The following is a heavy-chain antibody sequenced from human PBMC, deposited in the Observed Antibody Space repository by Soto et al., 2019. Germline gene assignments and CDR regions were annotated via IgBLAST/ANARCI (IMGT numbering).Heavy chain of an antibody. Sequence: QVQLVQSGAEVKKPGSSVKVSCKASGGTFSSYAITWVRQAPGQGLEWMGGVIPIFGTANYAQKFQGRVRITADGSMSTASMERCSLRAEYTALYYCAGDRGPSSGYYPYWFDPWGQGTLVTVSS. V-gene: IGHV1-69*12. CDR3: AGDRGPSSGYYPYWFDP. D-gene: IGHD3-22*01. J-gene: IGHJ5*02. CDR1: GGTFSSYA. CDR2: VIPIFGTA.